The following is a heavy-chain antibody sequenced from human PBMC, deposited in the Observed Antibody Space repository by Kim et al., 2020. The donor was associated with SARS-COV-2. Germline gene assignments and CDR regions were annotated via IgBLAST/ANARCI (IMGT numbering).Heavy chain of an antibody. V-gene: IGHV1-69*13. Sequence: SVKVSCKASGGTFSSYAISWVRQAPGQGLEWMGRIIPIFGTANYAQKFQGRVTITADESTSTAYMELSSLRSEDTAVYYCARDRINPTWELDYWGQGTLVTVSS. D-gene: IGHD1-26*01. CDR1: GGTFSSYA. J-gene: IGHJ4*02. CDR3: ARDRINPTWELDY. CDR2: IIPIFGTA.